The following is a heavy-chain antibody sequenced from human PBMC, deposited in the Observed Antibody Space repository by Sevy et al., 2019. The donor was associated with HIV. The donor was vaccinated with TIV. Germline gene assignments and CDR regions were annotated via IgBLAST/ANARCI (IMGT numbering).Heavy chain of an antibody. Sequence: SETLSLTCAVYGGSFSGDYWSWNRQPPGKGLEWIGEINHSGSTNYNPSLKSRVTISVDTSKNHFSLKLSSVTAADTAVYYCARHCSGTSCSHAFDIWGQGTVVTVSS. V-gene: IGHV4-34*01. J-gene: IGHJ3*02. CDR2: INHSGST. CDR1: GGSFSGDY. D-gene: IGHD2-2*01. CDR3: ARHCSGTSCSHAFDI.